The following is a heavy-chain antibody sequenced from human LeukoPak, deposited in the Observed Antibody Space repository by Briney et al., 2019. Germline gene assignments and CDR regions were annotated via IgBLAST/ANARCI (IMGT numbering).Heavy chain of an antibody. CDR3: ARNFGNYYFDY. Sequence: ASVKVSCKASGYTFTSYAMNWVRQAPGQGLEWMGWINAGNGNTKYSQKFQGRVTITRDTSASTAYMELSSLRSEDTAVYYCARNFGNYYFDYWGQGTLVTVSS. CDR2: INAGNGNT. D-gene: IGHD1-14*01. CDR1: GYTFTSYA. J-gene: IGHJ4*02. V-gene: IGHV1-3*01.